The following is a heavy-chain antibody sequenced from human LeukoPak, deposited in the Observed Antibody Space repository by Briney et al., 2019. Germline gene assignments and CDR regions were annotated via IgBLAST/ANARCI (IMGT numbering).Heavy chain of an antibody. CDR1: GFTFDDYA. J-gene: IGHJ4*02. V-gene: IGHV3-9*01. CDR2: ISWNSGSI. D-gene: IGHD6-19*01. CDR3: ARDGSQRAVAV. Sequence: GGSLRLSCAASGFTFDDYAMHWVRQAPGKGREWVSGISWNSGSIGYADSVKGRFTISRDNAKNSLYLQMNSLRAEDTALYYCARDGSQRAVAVWGQGTLVTVSS.